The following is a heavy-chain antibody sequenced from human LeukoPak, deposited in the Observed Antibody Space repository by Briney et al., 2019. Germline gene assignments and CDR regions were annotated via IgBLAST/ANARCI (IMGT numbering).Heavy chain of an antibody. CDR1: AFTFNNYE. Sequence: PGGSLRLSCAASAFTFNNYEMNWVRQAPGKGLEWVSYIPSSGGTIYYADSVKGRFSMSRDNAKNSVYLQMNSLRAEDTAVYYCARDDYGATFDAFDIWGQGTMVTVSS. CDR2: IPSSGGTI. V-gene: IGHV3-48*03. J-gene: IGHJ3*02. D-gene: IGHD4-17*01. CDR3: ARDDYGATFDAFDI.